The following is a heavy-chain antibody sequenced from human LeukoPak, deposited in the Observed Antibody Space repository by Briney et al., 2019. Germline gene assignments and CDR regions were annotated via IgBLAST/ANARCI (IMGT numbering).Heavy chain of an antibody. CDR2: INPSGGST. D-gene: IGHD3-22*01. Sequence: ASVKVSCKASGYTFTSYYMHWVRQAPGQGLEWMGIINPSGGSTRYAQKFHGRVTMTRDMSTSTVYMELSSLRSEDTAVYYCARDGNRRMYYYDKVGDYWGQGTLVTGSS. CDR3: ARDGNRRMYYYDKVGDY. V-gene: IGHV1-46*01. J-gene: IGHJ4*02. CDR1: GYTFTSYY.